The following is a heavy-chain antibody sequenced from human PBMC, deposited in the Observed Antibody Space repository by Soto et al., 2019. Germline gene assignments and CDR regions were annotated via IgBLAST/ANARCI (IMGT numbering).Heavy chain of an antibody. V-gene: IGHV1-8*01. Sequence: QVQLVQSGAEVKKPGASVKVSCKASGYTFTSYDINWVRQATGQGLEWMGWMNPNSGNTGYAQKFKGRVTMTRNTSISTSSMGLGGLSSEGTAVYYWARGGRGVGFAPWGKGTLVTVSS. D-gene: IGHD3-10*01. CDR1: GYTFTSYD. CDR3: ARGGRGVGFAP. J-gene: IGHJ5*02. CDR2: MNPNSGNT.